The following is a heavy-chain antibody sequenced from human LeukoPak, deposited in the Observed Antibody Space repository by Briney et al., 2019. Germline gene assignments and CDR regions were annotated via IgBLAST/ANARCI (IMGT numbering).Heavy chain of an antibody. J-gene: IGHJ2*01. CDR2: ISSSSSYI. V-gene: IGHV3-21*01. D-gene: IGHD2-15*01. Sequence: GGSLRLSCAASGFTFSSYSMNWVRQAPGKGLEWVSSISSSSSYIYYADSVKSRFTISRDNAKNSLYLQMNSLRAEDTAVYYCARTENYCSGGSCTRNWYFALWGRGTLVTVSS. CDR1: GFTFSSYS. CDR3: ARTENYCSGGSCTRNWYFAL.